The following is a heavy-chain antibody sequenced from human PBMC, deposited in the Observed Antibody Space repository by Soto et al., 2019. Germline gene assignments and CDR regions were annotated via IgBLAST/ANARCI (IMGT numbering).Heavy chain of an antibody. CDR1: GGSISSGGYY. J-gene: IGHJ4*02. V-gene: IGHV4-31*03. D-gene: IGHD6-19*01. Sequence: SETLSLTCTVSGGSISSGGYYWSWIRQHPGKGLEWIGYIYYSGSTYYNPSLKSRVTISVDTSKNQFSLKLSSVTAADTAVYYCARVGRAVAGTYYFDYWGQGTLVTVSS. CDR2: IYYSGST. CDR3: ARVGRAVAGTYYFDY.